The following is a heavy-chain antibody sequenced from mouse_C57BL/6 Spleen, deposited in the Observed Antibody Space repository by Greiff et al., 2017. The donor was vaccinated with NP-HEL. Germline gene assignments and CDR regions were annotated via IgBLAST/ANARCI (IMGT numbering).Heavy chain of an antibody. D-gene: IGHD4-1*01. CDR2: IYPGSGST. Sequence: QVQLQQSGAELVKPGASVKMSCKASGYTFTSYWITWVKQRPGQGLEWIGDIYPGSGSTNYNEKFKSKATLTVDTSSSTAYMQLSSLTSEDAAVYYCARYHWDGGYWYFDVWGTGTTVTVSS. V-gene: IGHV1-55*01. CDR1: GYTFTSYW. CDR3: ARYHWDGGYWYFDV. J-gene: IGHJ1*03.